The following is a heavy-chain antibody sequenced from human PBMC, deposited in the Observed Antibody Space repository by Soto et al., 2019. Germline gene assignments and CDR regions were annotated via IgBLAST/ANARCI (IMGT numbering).Heavy chain of an antibody. Sequence: QVHLVQSAAEVKMPGSSVRVSCTVSGGTFGRNTIVWVRQAPEQGLECMGHIVPIFGTFKYAQKFQGRVTFTADESTTTAYMDLSSLTSEDTAVYFCARDLNWALDYWGQGTLVTVSS. D-gene: IGHD7-27*01. J-gene: IGHJ4*02. V-gene: IGHV1-69*01. CDR1: GGTFGRNT. CDR2: IVPIFGTF. CDR3: ARDLNWALDY.